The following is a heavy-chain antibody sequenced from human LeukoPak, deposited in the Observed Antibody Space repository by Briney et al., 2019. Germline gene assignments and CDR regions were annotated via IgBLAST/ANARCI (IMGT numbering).Heavy chain of an antibody. Sequence: PGGSLRLSCAASGFTFSSYWMSWVRQAPGKGLEWVANIKQDGSEKYYVDSVKGRFTISRDNAKNSLYLQMNSLRAEDTAVYYCARENGTYDFWSGYYGWCDPWGQGTLVTVSS. J-gene: IGHJ5*02. V-gene: IGHV3-7*01. CDR2: IKQDGSEK. CDR3: ARENGTYDFWSGYYGWCDP. CDR1: GFTFSSYW. D-gene: IGHD3-3*01.